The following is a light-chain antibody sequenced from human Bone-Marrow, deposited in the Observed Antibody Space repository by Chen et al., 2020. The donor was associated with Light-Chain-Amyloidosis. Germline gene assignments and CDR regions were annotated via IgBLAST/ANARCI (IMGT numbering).Light chain of an antibody. J-gene: IGLJ3*02. CDR2: DDS. CDR1: NIGSTS. CDR3: QVWERSSDRPV. V-gene: IGLV3-21*02. Sequence: SYVLTQPSSVSVAPGQTATIACGGNNIGSTSVHWYQQTPGQAPLLVVYDDSDRPSGIPERLYGFKSGNTATLTSSRVEAGYEAEYYCQVWERSSDRPVFGGGTKLTVL.